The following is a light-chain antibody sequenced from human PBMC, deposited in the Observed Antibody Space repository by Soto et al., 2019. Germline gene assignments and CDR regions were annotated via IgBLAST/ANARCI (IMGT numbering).Light chain of an antibody. V-gene: IGLV2-14*02. Sequence: QSALTQPASVSGSPGQSITVSCTGTSSDVGSYDLVSWYQQHPGQAPKVMIYGVSNRPSGVSNRFSGSKSGNTASLTISGLQAEDEADYYCSSYTSSSTLVFGGGTKLTVL. CDR2: GVS. CDR1: SSDVGSYDL. J-gene: IGLJ2*01. CDR3: SSYTSSSTLV.